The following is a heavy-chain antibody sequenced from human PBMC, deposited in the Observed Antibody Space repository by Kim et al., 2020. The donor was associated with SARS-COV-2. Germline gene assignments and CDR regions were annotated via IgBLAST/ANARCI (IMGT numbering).Heavy chain of an antibody. D-gene: IGHD6-19*01. CDR2: INSDGTTT. CDR1: GFTFSSHW. V-gene: IGHV3-74*01. CDR3: ARRQFSSGWYYLDY. J-gene: IGHJ4*02. Sequence: GGSLRLSCAASGFTFSSHWMHWVRQAPGKGLVWVSRINSDGTTTSYADSVKGRFTISRDNAKNTLYLQMNSLRAEDTAVYYCARRQFSSGWYYLDYWGQRTLVTVTS.